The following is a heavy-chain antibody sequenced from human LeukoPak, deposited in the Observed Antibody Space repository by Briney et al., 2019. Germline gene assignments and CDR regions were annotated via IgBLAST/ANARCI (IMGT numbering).Heavy chain of an antibody. CDR1: GGSFSGYY. CDR2: INHSGST. CDR3: PSLYCTNGVCYAY. D-gene: IGHD2-8*01. Sequence: PSETLSLTCAVYGGSFSGYYWSWIRQPPGKGLEWIGEINHSGSTNYNPSLKSRVTISVDTSKTQFSLKLSSVAAADTAGYYCPSLYCTNGVCYAYWGQGTLVTVSS. J-gene: IGHJ4*02. V-gene: IGHV4-34*01.